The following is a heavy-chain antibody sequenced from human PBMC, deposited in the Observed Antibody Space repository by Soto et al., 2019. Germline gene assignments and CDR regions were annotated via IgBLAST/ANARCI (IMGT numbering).Heavy chain of an antibody. CDR1: GYTFTGYY. D-gene: IGHD5-18*01. CDR2: INPNSGGT. CDR3: ARDSGYSLGVSFDY. Sequence: ASVKVSCKASGYTFTGYYMHWVRQAPGQGLEWMGWINPNSGGTNYAQKFQGWVTMTRDTSISTAYMEPSRLRSDDTAVYYCARDSGYSLGVSFDYWGQGTLVTVSS. V-gene: IGHV1-2*04. J-gene: IGHJ4*02.